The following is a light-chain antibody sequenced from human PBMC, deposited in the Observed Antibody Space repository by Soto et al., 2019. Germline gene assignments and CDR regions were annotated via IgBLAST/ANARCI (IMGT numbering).Light chain of an antibody. Sequence: DIVMTQSPDSLAVSLGERATINCKSSQSVLYSPNNNNYLAWYQQKPGQPPQLIIYWASTRESGVPERFSGSGSGTDFTLTISSLEAEDVAFYWCQQYFDVPFTFGGGTKVDIK. CDR2: WAS. J-gene: IGKJ4*01. V-gene: IGKV4-1*01. CDR1: QSVLYSPNNNNY. CDR3: QQYFDVPFT.